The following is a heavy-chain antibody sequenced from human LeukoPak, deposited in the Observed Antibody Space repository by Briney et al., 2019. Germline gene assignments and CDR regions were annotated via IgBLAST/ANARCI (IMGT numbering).Heavy chain of an antibody. V-gene: IGHV3-9*01. CDR3: AKGSIFGVVTNFDY. J-gene: IGHJ4*02. D-gene: IGHD3-3*01. CDR2: ISWNSGSI. Sequence: QPGRSLRLSCAAPGFTFDDYAMHWVRQAPGKGLEWVSGISWNSGSIGYADSVKGRFTISRDNAKNSLYLQMNSLRAEDTALYYCAKGSIFGVVTNFDYWGQGTLVTVSS. CDR1: GFTFDDYA.